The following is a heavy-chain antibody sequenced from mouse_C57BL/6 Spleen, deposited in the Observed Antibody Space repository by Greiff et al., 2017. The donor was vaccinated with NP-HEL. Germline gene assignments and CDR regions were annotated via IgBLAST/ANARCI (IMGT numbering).Heavy chain of an antibody. CDR1: GFNIKDSY. Sequence: EVKLVESGAELVKPGASVKLSCTASGFNIKDSYMHWVKQRTEQGLEWIGRIDPEDGETKYAPKFQGKATITADTSSNTAYLQLSSLTSEDTAVYYCARGEGEGSFDYWGQGTTLTVSS. CDR3: ARGEGEGSFDY. V-gene: IGHV14-2*01. J-gene: IGHJ2*01. CDR2: IDPEDGET.